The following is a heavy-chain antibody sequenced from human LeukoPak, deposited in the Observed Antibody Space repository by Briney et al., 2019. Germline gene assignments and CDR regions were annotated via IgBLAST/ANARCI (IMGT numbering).Heavy chain of an antibody. CDR1: GGSISSSSYY. J-gene: IGHJ6*03. CDR2: IYYVGGT. D-gene: IGHD3-22*01. CDR3: ARYYYDSSGYLLYDYYYYMDV. V-gene: IGHV4-39*01. Sequence: SSETLSLTCTVSGGSISSSSYYWGWIRQPPGKGLGGIGGIYYVGGTYYNPSLKSRVTISVDTSKNQFSLKLSSVTAADTAVYYCARYYYDSSGYLLYDYYYYMDVWGKGTTVTVSS.